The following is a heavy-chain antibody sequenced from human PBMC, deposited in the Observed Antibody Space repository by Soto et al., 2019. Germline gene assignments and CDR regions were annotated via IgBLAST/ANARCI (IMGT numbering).Heavy chain of an antibody. J-gene: IGHJ4*02. Sequence: QMQLQESGPGLVKPSQTLSLTFSVSGGSISTVAYYWSWIRQHPGKGLEWIGYIYYSGNTYYNPSLRSRITISVDTSKKQFSRRLGSVTAAETAVYYCATWPIYCDPAWWGQGTLVTVSS. V-gene: IGHV4-31*03. D-gene: IGHD2-21*01. CDR3: ATWPIYCDPAW. CDR1: GGSISTVAYY. CDR2: IYYSGNT.